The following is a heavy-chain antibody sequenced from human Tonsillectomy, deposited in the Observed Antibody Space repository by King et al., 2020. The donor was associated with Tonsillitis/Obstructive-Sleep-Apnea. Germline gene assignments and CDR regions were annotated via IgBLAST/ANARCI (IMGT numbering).Heavy chain of an antibody. Sequence: VQLVESGGGLVQPGRSLRLSCAASGFTFDDYAMHWVRQAPGKGLEWVSGISWNSGSICYADSVKGRFTISRDNAKNSLYLQMNSLRAEDTALYYCAKGLNPTYYYDSSGYYYLDAFDIWGQGTMVTVSS. D-gene: IGHD3-22*01. CDR1: GFTFDDYA. CDR2: ISWNSGSI. J-gene: IGHJ3*02. V-gene: IGHV3-9*01. CDR3: AKGLNPTYYYDSSGYYYLDAFDI.